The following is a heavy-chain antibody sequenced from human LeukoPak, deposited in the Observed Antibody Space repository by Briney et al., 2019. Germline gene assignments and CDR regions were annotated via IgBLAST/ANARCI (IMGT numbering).Heavy chain of an antibody. Sequence: KPSETLSLTCAVFGGPFSGYDWSWVRQTPGKGLEWIGSIYYSGSTYYNPSLKSRVTISVDTSKNQFSLKLSSVTAADTAVYYCARLVRDYYDSSGVGYWGQGTLVTVSS. CDR1: GGPFSGYD. V-gene: IGHV4-34*01. CDR3: ARLVRDYYDSSGVGY. D-gene: IGHD3-22*01. J-gene: IGHJ4*02. CDR2: IYYSGST.